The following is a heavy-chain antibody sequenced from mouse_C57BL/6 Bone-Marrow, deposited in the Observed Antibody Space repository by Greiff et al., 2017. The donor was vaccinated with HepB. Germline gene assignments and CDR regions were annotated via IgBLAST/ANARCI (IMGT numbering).Heavy chain of an antibody. V-gene: IGHV5-4*03. CDR3: ARDGTTVRVWYFDV. Sequence: EVKLEESGGGLVKPGGSLKLSCAASGFTFSSYAMSWVRQTPEKRLEWVATISDGGSYTYYPDNVKGRFTISRDNAKNNLYLQMSHLKSEDTAMYYCARDGTTVRVWYFDVWGTGTTVTVSS. CDR1: GFTFSSYA. D-gene: IGHD1-1*01. CDR2: ISDGGSYT. J-gene: IGHJ1*03.